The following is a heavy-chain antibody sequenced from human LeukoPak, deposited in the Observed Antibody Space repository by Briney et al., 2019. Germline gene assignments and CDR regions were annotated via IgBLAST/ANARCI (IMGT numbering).Heavy chain of an antibody. CDR1: GYTFTIYV. CDR3: ARFKGWNDGTMGDAFDI. V-gene: IGHV1-8*01. D-gene: IGHD1-1*01. CDR2: MNPNSGNT. Sequence: GSVKVSCKASGYTFTIYVINWGRQATGQGLEWMGWMNPNSGNTGYAQKFQGRVTMTRNTSISTAYMELSSLRSEDTAVYYCARFKGWNDGTMGDAFDIWGQGTMVTVSS. J-gene: IGHJ3*02.